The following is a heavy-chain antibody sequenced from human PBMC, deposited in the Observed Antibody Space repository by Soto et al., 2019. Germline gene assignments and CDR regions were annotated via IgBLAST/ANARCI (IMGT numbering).Heavy chain of an antibody. CDR3: AREKSLERRHYYYGMDV. V-gene: IGHV4-38-2*02. CDR2: IYHSGST. D-gene: IGHD1-1*01. CDR1: GYSISSGYY. Sequence: SETLSLTCTVSGYSISSGYYWGWIRQPPGKGLEWIGSIYHSGSTYYNPSLKSRVTISVDTSKNQFSLKLSSVTAADTAVYYCAREKSLERRHYYYGMDVWGQGTTVTVSS. J-gene: IGHJ6*02.